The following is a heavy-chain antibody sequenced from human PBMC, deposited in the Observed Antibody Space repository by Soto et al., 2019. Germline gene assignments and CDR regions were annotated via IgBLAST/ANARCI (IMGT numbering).Heavy chain of an antibody. CDR3: ARGGLRFVEWLGNYMDV. D-gene: IGHD3-3*01. Sequence: GGSLRLSCAASGFTVSSNYMSWVRQAPGKGLEWVSVIYSGGSTYYADSVKGRFTISRDNSKNTLYLQMNSLRAEDTAVYYCARGGLRFVEWLGNYMDVWGKGTTVTVSS. CDR2: IYSGGST. V-gene: IGHV3-66*01. CDR1: GFTVSSNY. J-gene: IGHJ6*03.